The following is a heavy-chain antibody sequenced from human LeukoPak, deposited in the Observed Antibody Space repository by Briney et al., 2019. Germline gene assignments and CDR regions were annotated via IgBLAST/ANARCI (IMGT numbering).Heavy chain of an antibody. CDR1: AFTFSRDD. Sequence: GGSLRLSCAASAFTFSRDDMAWVRQPPGKRPEWISSISGNGAGTHYIDSVRGRFIISRDNSKNTVYLQMNSLRAEDTAICYCAREDSSMVLSLDCWGQGTLVTVSS. CDR3: AREDSSMVLSLDC. D-gene: IGHD5-18*01. J-gene: IGHJ4*02. CDR2: ISGNGAGT. V-gene: IGHV3-23*01.